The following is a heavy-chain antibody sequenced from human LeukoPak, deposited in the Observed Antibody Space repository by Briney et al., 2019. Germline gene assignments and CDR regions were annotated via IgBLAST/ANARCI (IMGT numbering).Heavy chain of an antibody. CDR1: GGSFSGYY. CDR2: INHSGST. V-gene: IGHV4-34*01. Sequence: PSETLSLTCAVYGGSFSGYYWSWIRQPPGKGLEWIGEINHSGSTNYKPSLKSRVTISVDTSKNQFSLKLSSVTAADTAVYYCARANNYYGMDVWGQGTTVTVSS. D-gene: IGHD4/OR15-4a*01. J-gene: IGHJ6*02. CDR3: ARANNYYGMDV.